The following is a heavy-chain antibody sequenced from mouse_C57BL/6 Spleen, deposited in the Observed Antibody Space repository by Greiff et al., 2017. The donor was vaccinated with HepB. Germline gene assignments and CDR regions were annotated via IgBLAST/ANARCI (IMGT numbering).Heavy chain of an antibody. J-gene: IGHJ3*01. V-gene: IGHV2-2*01. CDR3: ARNENWPWFAY. CDR2: IWSGGST. D-gene: IGHD4-1*01. CDR1: GFSLTSYG. Sequence: QVQLQQSGPGLVQPSQSLSITCTVSGFSLTSYGVHWVRQSPGKGLEWLGVIWSGGSTDYNAAFISRLSIIKDNSKCQVFFKMNSLQADDTAIYYCARNENWPWFAYWGQGTLVTVSA.